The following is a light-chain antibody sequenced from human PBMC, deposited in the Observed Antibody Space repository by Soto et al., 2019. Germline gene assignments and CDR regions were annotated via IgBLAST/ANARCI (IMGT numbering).Light chain of an antibody. CDR1: QSVSSSY. Sequence: EIVLTQSPGTLSLSPGERATLSCRASQSVSSSYLACYQQKPGQAPRLLIYGASVRATGIPDRFSGSGSGTDFTRTISRLEPEDFAVYYCQQYGSSPPVTFGQGTRLEIK. CDR3: QQYGSSPPVT. V-gene: IGKV3-20*01. J-gene: IGKJ5*01. CDR2: GAS.